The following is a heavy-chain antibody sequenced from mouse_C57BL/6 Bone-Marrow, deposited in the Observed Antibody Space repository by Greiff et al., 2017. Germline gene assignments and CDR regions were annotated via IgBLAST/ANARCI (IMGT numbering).Heavy chain of an antibody. D-gene: IGHD2-5*01. Sequence: VQLQQSGAELVRPGASVKLSCTASGFNIKDDYMHWVKQRPEQGLEWIGWIDPENGDTEYASKFQGKATITADTSSNTAYLQLSSLTSEDTAVYYCTVYSNYENYFDYWGQGTTLTVSS. J-gene: IGHJ2*01. CDR2: IDPENGDT. V-gene: IGHV14-4*01. CDR3: TVYSNYENYFDY. CDR1: GFNIKDDY.